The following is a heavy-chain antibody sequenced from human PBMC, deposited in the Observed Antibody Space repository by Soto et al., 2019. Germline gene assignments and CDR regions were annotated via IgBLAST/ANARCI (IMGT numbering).Heavy chain of an antibody. V-gene: IGHV3-23*01. CDR3: AKGRTYFDF. CDR2: ISDGDGDT. J-gene: IGHJ4*02. Sequence: EVVLLQSGGDLVQPGGSLRLSCAASGFTFSDYAMTWVRQAPGKGLEWVSDISDGDGDTHYADSVRGRFVISRDNSKNTLFLEMNSLRVEDAAVYYCAKGRTYFDFWGQGSLVTVSS. CDR1: GFTFSDYA.